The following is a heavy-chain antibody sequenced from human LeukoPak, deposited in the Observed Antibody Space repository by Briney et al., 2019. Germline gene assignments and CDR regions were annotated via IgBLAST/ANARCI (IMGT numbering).Heavy chain of an antibody. CDR2: IYSGGST. D-gene: IGHD6-13*01. Sequence: PGGSLRLSCAASGFTVSSNYMSWVRQAAGKGLEWVSVIYSGGSTYYADSVKGRCTISRDNSKNTLYLQMNSLRAEDTAVYYCARSGRAAADYWGQGTLVTVSS. CDR3: ARSGRAAADY. CDR1: GFTVSSNY. V-gene: IGHV3-53*01. J-gene: IGHJ4*02.